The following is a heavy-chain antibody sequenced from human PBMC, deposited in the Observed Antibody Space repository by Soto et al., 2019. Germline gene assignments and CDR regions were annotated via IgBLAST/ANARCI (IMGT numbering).Heavy chain of an antibody. CDR3: AIETRGDSYGRRRTPFDP. CDR1: GGSFSGYY. D-gene: IGHD5-18*01. CDR2: INHSGST. V-gene: IGHV4-34*01. J-gene: IGHJ5*02. Sequence: TSETLSLTCAVYGGSFSGYYWSWIRQPPGKGLEWIGEINHSGSTNYNPSLKSRVTISVDTSKNQFSLKLSSVTAADTAVYYCAIETRGDSYGRRRTPFDPWGQGTLVTVSS.